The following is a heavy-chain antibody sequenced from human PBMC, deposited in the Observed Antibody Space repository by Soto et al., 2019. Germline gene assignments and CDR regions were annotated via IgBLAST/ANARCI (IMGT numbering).Heavy chain of an antibody. CDR2: IKSKTDGGTT. J-gene: IGHJ3*02. D-gene: IGHD1-20*01. V-gene: IGHV3-15*01. CDR1: GFTFSNAW. Sequence: GGSLRLSGADSGFTFSNAWMSWVRQAPGKGLEWVGRIKSKTDGGTTDYAAPVKGRFTISRDDSKNTLYLQMNSLKTEDTAVYYCTTVTYPDAFDIWGQGTMVTVSS. CDR3: TTVTYPDAFDI.